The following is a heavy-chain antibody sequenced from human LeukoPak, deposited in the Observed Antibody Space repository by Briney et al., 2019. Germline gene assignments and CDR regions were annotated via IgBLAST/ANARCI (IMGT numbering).Heavy chain of an antibody. Sequence: KRGESLKISCKTSGYSFTSYWIGWVRQMPGKGLEWMGIISPGDSDTRYGPSFQGQVTISADKSISTAYLQWSSLKASDTATYYCARLSAHFDYWGQGTPVTVSS. V-gene: IGHV5-51*01. D-gene: IGHD1-26*01. CDR3: ARLSAHFDY. CDR2: ISPGDSDT. J-gene: IGHJ4*02. CDR1: GYSFTSYW.